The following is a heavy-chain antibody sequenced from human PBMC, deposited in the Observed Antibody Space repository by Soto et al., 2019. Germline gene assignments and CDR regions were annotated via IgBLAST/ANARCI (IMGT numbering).Heavy chain of an antibody. Sequence: GGSLRLSCAASGFTFSSYAMSWVRQAPGKGLEWVSAISGSGGSTYYADSVKGRFTISRDNSKNTLYLQMNSLRAEDTAVYYWAKVLWFGEPPGRDYGGQGTLVTVS. CDR1: GFTFSSYA. CDR3: AKVLWFGEPPGRDY. J-gene: IGHJ4*02. D-gene: IGHD3-10*01. V-gene: IGHV3-23*01. CDR2: ISGSGGST.